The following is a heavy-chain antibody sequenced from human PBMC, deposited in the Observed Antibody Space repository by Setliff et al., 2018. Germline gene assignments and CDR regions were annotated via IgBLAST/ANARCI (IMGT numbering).Heavy chain of an antibody. Sequence: ASVKVSCKASGYTFTNYGISWVRQAPGQGLEWMGGINVYQDKTDYAQKFQGRVTVTVDRSTSTAYMELRSLRSDDTAVYYCARDSGSGFLDYWGQGTLVTVSS. CDR3: ARDSGSGFLDY. D-gene: IGHD3-10*01. CDR1: GYTFTNYG. CDR2: INVYQDKT. V-gene: IGHV1-18*01. J-gene: IGHJ4*02.